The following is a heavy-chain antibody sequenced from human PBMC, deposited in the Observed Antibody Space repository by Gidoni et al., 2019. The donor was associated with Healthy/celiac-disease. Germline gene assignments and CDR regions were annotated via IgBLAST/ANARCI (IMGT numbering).Heavy chain of an antibody. CDR2: IYSGGST. Sequence: EVQLVESGGGLIQPGGSLRLACAASGFTVSSNYMSWVRQAQGKGLEWVSVIYSGGSTYYADSVKGRFTISRDNSKNTLYLQMNSLRAEDTAVYYCARDLGGDYYFDYWGQGTLVTVSS. J-gene: IGHJ4*02. CDR3: ARDLGGDYYFDY. V-gene: IGHV3-53*01. CDR1: GFTVSSNY. D-gene: IGHD4-17*01.